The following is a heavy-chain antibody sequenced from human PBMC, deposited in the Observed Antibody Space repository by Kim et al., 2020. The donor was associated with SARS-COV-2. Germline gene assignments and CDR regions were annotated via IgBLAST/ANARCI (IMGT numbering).Heavy chain of an antibody. V-gene: IGHV4-59*01. Sequence: LKSRVTISVDTSKNQFSLKLSSVTAADTAVYYCARAGVETDYYYYGMDVWGQGTTVTVSS. CDR3: ARAGVETDYYYYGMDV. D-gene: IGHD5-18*01. J-gene: IGHJ6*02.